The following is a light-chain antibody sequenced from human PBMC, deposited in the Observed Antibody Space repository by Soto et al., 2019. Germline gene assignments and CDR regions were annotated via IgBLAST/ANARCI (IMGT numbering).Light chain of an antibody. CDR3: SSYTSNSTVL. Sequence: QSALTQPASVSGSPGQSITMSCTGTSSDVGGYNYVSWYQHHPGKAPKLMISDVSDRPSGVSNRFSGSKSGNTASLTISGLQAEDEADYYCSSYTSNSTVLFGGGTKVTVL. CDR1: SSDVGGYNY. CDR2: DVS. J-gene: IGLJ2*01. V-gene: IGLV2-14*03.